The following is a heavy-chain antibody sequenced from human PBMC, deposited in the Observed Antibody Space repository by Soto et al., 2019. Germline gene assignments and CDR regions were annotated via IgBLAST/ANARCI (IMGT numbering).Heavy chain of an antibody. CDR2: ISSNGGST. CDR1: GFTFSSYA. CDR3: VKDSGVRFLEWLPPRGYFDY. Sequence: GGSLRLSCSASGFTFSSYAMHWVRQAPGKGLEYVSAISSNGGSTYYADSVKGRFTISRDNSKNTLYLQMSSLRAEDTAVYYCVKDSGVRFLEWLPPRGYFDYWGQGTLVTVSS. D-gene: IGHD3-3*01. V-gene: IGHV3-64D*08. J-gene: IGHJ4*02.